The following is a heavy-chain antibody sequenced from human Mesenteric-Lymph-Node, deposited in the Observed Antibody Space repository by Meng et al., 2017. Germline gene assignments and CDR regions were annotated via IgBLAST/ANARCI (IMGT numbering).Heavy chain of an antibody. Sequence: GESLKISCAASGFTFSSYAMSWVRQAPGKGLEWVSAISGTGTYTYYADSVKGRFTISRDNSRDTLYMQMDGLRADDTAVYYCAKGPVKGFFDYWGQGTRVTCAS. CDR2: ISGTGTYT. V-gene: IGHV3-23*01. CDR1: GFTFSSYA. J-gene: IGHJ4*02. CDR3: AKGPVKGFFDY.